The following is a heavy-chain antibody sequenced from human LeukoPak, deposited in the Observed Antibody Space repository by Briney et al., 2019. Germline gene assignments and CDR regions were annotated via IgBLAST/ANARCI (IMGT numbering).Heavy chain of an antibody. Sequence: SETLFLTCTVSGGSISSGDYYWSWIRQPPGKGLEWIGYIYYSGSTYYNPSLKSRVTISVDTSKNQFSLKLSSVTAADTAVYYCARRLRRITLPSIAARHFDYWGQGTLVTVSS. J-gene: IGHJ4*02. CDR1: GGSISSGDYY. V-gene: IGHV4-30-4*01. CDR3: ARRLRRITLPSIAARHFDY. CDR2: IYYSGST. D-gene: IGHD6-6*01.